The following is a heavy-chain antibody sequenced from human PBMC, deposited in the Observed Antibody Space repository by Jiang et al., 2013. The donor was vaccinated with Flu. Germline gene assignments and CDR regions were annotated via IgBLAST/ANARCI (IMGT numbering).Heavy chain of an antibody. CDR3: ARLGDYDFWSGYSNPHYMDV. CDR1: GGSISSTSYY. CDR2: IYYTGST. J-gene: IGHJ6*03. D-gene: IGHD3-3*01. Sequence: PGLVKPSETLSLICTVSGGSISSTSYYWGWIRQPPGKGLEWIGSIYYTGSTSYNPSLKSRVTMSVDTSKNQFSLKLSSATAADTAVYYCARLGDYDFWSGYSNPHYMDVWGKGTTVTVSS. V-gene: IGHV4-39*01.